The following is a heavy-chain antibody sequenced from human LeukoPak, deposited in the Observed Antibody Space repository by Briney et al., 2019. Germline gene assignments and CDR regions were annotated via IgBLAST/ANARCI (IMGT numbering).Heavy chain of an antibody. Sequence: KSSETLSLTCTVSGGSISSYYWSWIRQPPGKGLEWIGYIYYSGSTNYNPSLKSRVTISEDTSKNQFSLKLSSVTAADTAVYYCARGRYGGYTFDYWGQGTLVTVSS. CDR1: GGSISSYY. J-gene: IGHJ4*02. V-gene: IGHV4-59*01. CDR2: IYYSGST. D-gene: IGHD5-12*01. CDR3: ARGRYGGYTFDY.